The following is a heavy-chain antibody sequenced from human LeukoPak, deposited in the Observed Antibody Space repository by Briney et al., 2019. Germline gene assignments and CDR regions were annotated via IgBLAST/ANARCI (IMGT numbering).Heavy chain of an antibody. J-gene: IGHJ4*02. CDR1: GFTFSSYW. V-gene: IGHV3-7*01. Sequence: GGSLRLSCAASGFTFSSYWMSWVRQAPGKGLEWVANIKQDGSEKYYVDSVKGRFTISRDNAKNSLYLQMNSLRAEDTAVYYCARDSSDYGDYGYYFDYWGQGTLVTVSS. CDR3: ARDSSDYGDYGYYFDY. D-gene: IGHD4-17*01. CDR2: IKQDGSEK.